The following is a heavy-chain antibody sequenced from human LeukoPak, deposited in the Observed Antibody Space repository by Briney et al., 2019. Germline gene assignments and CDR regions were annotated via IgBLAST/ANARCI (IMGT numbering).Heavy chain of an antibody. CDR2: IYTSGST. Sequence: SETLSLTCTVSGGSISSYYWSWIRQPAGKGLEWIGRIYTSGSTNYNPSLKSRVTMSVDTSKNQFSLKLSSVTAADTAVYYCARYLALYYYDSSGNAFDIWGQGTMVTVS. D-gene: IGHD3-22*01. CDR3: ARYLALYYYDSSGNAFDI. V-gene: IGHV4-4*07. CDR1: GGSISSYY. J-gene: IGHJ3*02.